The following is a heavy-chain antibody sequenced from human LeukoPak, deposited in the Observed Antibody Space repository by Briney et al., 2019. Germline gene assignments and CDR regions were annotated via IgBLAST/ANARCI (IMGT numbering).Heavy chain of an antibody. Sequence: SETLSLTCTVSGGSISSGDYYWSWIRQPPGKGLEWIGSICYSGSTYYNPSLKSRVTISVDTSKNQFSLKLSSVTAADTAVYYCARSTIFGVVIISWGQGTLVTVSS. J-gene: IGHJ4*02. CDR3: ARSTIFGVVIIS. D-gene: IGHD3-3*01. V-gene: IGHV4-39*01. CDR2: ICYSGST. CDR1: GGSISSGDYY.